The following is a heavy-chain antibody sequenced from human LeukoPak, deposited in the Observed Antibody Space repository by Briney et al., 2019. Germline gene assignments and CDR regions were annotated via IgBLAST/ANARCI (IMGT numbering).Heavy chain of an antibody. V-gene: IGHV4-31*11. D-gene: IGHD3-22*01. CDR3: ARSYDSSGYAFDI. J-gene: IGHJ3*02. Sequence: SETLSLTCAVYGGSFSGYYWSWIRQHPGKGLEWIGYIYYSGSTYYNPSLKSRVTISVDTSKNQFSLKLSSVTAADTAVYYCARSYDSSGYAFDIWGQGTMVTVSS. CDR1: GGSFSGYY. CDR2: IYYSGST.